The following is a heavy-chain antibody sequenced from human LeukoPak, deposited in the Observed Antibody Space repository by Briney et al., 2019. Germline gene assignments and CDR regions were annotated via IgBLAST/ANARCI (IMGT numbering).Heavy chain of an antibody. CDR3: ARDRPSTTDGY. J-gene: IGHJ4*02. CDR2: IIPILGIA. D-gene: IGHD4-17*01. V-gene: IGHV1-69*04. CDR1: VGTFSSYA. Sequence: ASVKVSCKASVGTFSSYAISWVRQAPGQGLEWMGRIIPILGIANYAQKFQGRVTITADKSTSTAYMELSSLRPEDTAVYYCARDRPSTTDGYWGQGTLVTVSS.